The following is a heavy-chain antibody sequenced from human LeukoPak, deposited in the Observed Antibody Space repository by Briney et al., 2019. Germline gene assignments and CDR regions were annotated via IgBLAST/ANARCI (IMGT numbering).Heavy chain of an antibody. D-gene: IGHD6-19*01. CDR1: GFTFSSSA. J-gene: IGHJ4*02. CDR3: ARDRDSSGWYEGFDY. CDR2: ISYDGSNK. Sequence: GGSLRLSCAASGFTFSSSAMHWVRQAPDKGLEWVAVISYDGSNKYYADSVKGRFTISRGNSKNTLYLQMNSLRADDTAVYYCARDRDSSGWYEGFDYWGQGTLVTVSS. V-gene: IGHV3-30-3*01.